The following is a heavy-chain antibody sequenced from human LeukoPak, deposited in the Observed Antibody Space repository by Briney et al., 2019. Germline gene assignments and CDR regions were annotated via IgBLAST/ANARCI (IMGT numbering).Heavy chain of an antibody. J-gene: IGHJ4*02. CDR3: ARDFYDYGSGSLEDY. D-gene: IGHD3-10*01. CDR1: GFTFSSYA. V-gene: IGHV3-30*04. CDR2: ISYDGSNK. Sequence: PGGSLRLSCAASGFTFSSYAMHWVRQAPGKGLEWVAVISYDGSNKYYADSVKGRFTISRDNSKNTLYLQMNSLRAEDTAVYYCARDFYDYGSGSLEDYWGQGTLVTVSS.